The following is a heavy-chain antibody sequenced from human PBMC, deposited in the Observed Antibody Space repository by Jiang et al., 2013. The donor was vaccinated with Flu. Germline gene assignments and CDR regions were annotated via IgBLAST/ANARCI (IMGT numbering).Heavy chain of an antibody. D-gene: IGHD3-16*02. CDR3: ARAYTITFGGVIEYFDY. J-gene: IGHJ4*02. Sequence: KSRVTISVDTSKNQFSLKLSSVTAADTAVYYCARAYTITFGGVIEYFDYWGQGTLVTVSS. V-gene: IGHV4-30-2*04.